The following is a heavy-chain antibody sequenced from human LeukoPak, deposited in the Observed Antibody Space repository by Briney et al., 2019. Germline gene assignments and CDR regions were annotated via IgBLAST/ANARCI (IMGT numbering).Heavy chain of an antibody. J-gene: IGHJ4*02. CDR2: ISYDGSNK. Sequence: PGRSLRLSCAASGFTFSSYAMHWVRQAPGKGLEWVAVISYDGSNKYYADSVKGRFTISRDNSKNTLYLQVNSLRAEDTAVYYCARERDWGQGTLVTVSS. CDR1: GFTFSSYA. V-gene: IGHV3-30*04. CDR3: ARERD.